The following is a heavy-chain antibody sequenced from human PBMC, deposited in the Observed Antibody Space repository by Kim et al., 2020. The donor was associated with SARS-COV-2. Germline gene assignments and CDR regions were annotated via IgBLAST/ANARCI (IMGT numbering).Heavy chain of an antibody. CDR3: ARGYDYGKTLRPLYYYYGMDV. J-gene: IGHJ6*02. CDR2: IYYSGST. CDR1: GGSISSYY. D-gene: IGHD4-17*01. V-gene: IGHV4-59*13. Sequence: SETLSLTCTVSGGSISSYYWSWIRQPPGKGLEWIGYIYYSGSTNYNPSLKSRVTISVDTSKNQFSLKLSSVTAADTAVYYCARGYDYGKTLRPLYYYYGMDVWGQGTTVTVSS.